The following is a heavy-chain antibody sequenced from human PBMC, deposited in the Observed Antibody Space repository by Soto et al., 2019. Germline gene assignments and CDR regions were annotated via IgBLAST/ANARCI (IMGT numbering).Heavy chain of an antibody. CDR3: ARPRGPNTGFWGGEFAC. J-gene: IGHJ4*02. D-gene: IGHD3-3*01. CDR1: GYTFTSYG. V-gene: IGHV1-18*01. Sequence: ASVKVSCKASGYTFTSYGISWVRQAPGQGLEWMGWISAYNGNTNYAQKLQGRVTMTTDTSTSTASMELRSRRSDDTAEYYCARPRGPNTGFWGGEFACWGKGTLDPVSS. CDR2: ISAYNGNT.